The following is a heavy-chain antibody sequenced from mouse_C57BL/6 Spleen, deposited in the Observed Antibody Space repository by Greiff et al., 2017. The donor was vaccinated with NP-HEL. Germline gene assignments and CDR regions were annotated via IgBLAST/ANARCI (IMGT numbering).Heavy chain of an antibody. D-gene: IGHD4-1*01. CDR3: ARDHWTYFDY. CDR1: GYSITSGYY. Sequence: EVQLQESGPGLVKPSQSLSLTCSVTGYSITSGYYWNWIRQFPGNKLEWMGYISYDGSNNYNPSLKNRISITRDTSKNQFFLKLNSVTTEDTATYYCARDHWTYFDYWGQGTTLTVSS. CDR2: ISYDGSN. V-gene: IGHV3-6*01. J-gene: IGHJ2*01.